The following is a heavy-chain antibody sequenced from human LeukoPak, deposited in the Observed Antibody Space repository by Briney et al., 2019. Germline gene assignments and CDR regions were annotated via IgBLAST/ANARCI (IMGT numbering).Heavy chain of an antibody. V-gene: IGHV7-4-1*02. D-gene: IGHD3-3*01. CDR2: INTNTGNP. J-gene: IGHJ4*02. Sequence: ASVKVSCKASGYTFTSYYMHWVRQAPGQGLEWMGWINTNTGNPTYAQGFTGRFVFSLDTSVSTAYLQISSLKAEDTAVYYCARGYYDFWSGYSPLDYWGQGTLVTVSS. CDR1: GYTFTSYY. CDR3: ARGYYDFWSGYSPLDY.